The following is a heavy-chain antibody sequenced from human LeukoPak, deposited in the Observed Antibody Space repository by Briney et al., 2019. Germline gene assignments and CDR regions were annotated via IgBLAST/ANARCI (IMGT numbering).Heavy chain of an antibody. Sequence: QTGGSLRLSCAASGFTFSSYSMNWVRQAPGKGLEWVSLISGSGGSAYYADSVKGRFSISRDNSKNTLYLQMNSLRAEDTAVYYCAKDGYCSSTSCYDFDYWGQGTLVTVSS. CDR1: GFTFSSYS. V-gene: IGHV3-23*01. CDR2: ISGSGGSA. CDR3: AKDGYCSSTSCYDFDY. D-gene: IGHD2-2*03. J-gene: IGHJ4*02.